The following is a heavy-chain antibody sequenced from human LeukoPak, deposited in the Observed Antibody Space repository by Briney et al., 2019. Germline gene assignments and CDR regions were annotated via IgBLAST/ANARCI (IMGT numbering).Heavy chain of an antibody. Sequence: GGSLRLSCAASGFTVSSNYMSWVRQAPGKGLEWVSVIYSGGTTYYADSVKGRFTISRDNTNNTLYLQMNSLRAEDTAVYYCARGPVTRFEIWGQGTMVTVSS. V-gene: IGHV3-53*01. CDR3: ARGPVTRFEI. J-gene: IGHJ3*02. CDR1: GFTVSSNY. D-gene: IGHD4-17*01. CDR2: IYSGGTT.